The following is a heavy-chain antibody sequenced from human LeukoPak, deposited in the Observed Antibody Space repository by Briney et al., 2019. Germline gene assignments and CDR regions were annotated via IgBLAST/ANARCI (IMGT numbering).Heavy chain of an antibody. D-gene: IGHD1-26*01. J-gene: IGHJ4*02. CDR2: IKNKANSYIT. CDR1: GFTFSDHF. CDR3: ASIRGTLGY. V-gene: IGHV3-72*01. Sequence: GGSLRRSCAASGFTFSDHFMDWVRQAPGKGLEWVGRIKNKANSYITQYAASMEGRFTISRDDSKNSLYLQMSSLKAEDTAMYYCASIRGTLGYWGQGTVVTVSS.